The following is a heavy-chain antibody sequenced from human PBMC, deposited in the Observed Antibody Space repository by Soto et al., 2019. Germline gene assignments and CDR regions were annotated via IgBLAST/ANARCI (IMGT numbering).Heavy chain of an antibody. CDR1: GGTLSNSY. V-gene: IGHV4-59*12. CDR3: ARDPAPGGSWFDP. D-gene: IGHD3-10*01. CDR2: IYSNGNT. Sequence: LTSPVSGGTLSNSYCSWFRKKKGKGLEWIGYIYSNGNTTYNPSLKSRVTISVDTSKNQFSLNLSSVTAADTAVYYCARDPAPGGSWFDPWGQGTLVTVSS. J-gene: IGHJ5*02.